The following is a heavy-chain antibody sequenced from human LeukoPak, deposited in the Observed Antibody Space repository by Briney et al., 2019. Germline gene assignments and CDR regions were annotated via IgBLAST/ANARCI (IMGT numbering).Heavy chain of an antibody. J-gene: IGHJ4*02. CDR2: INHSGST. CDR3: ARGPNLEYQLLYKKTHYFDY. D-gene: IGHD2-2*02. Sequence: SETLSLTCAVYGGSFSGYYWSWIRQPPGKGLEWIGEINHSGSTNYNPSLKSRVTISVDTSKNQFSLKLSSVTAADTAVYYCARGPNLEYQLLYKKTHYFDYWGQGTLVTVSS. V-gene: IGHV4-34*01. CDR1: GGSFSGYY.